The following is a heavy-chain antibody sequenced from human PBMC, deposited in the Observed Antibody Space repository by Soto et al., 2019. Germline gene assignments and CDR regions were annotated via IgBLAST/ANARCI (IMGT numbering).Heavy chain of an antibody. Sequence: XETLSLTCAVYGGSFSGYYWSWIRQPPGKGLEWIGEINHSGSTNYNPSLKSRVTISVDTSKNQFSLKLSSVTAADTAVYYCARAARLYYGMDVWGQGNTVTVSS. V-gene: IGHV4-34*01. CDR1: GGSFSGYY. CDR2: INHSGST. J-gene: IGHJ6*02. CDR3: ARAARLYYGMDV.